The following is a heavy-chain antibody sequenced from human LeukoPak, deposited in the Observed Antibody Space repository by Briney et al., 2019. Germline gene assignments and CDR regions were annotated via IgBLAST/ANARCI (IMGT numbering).Heavy chain of an antibody. V-gene: IGHV3-33*01. Sequence: GGSLRLSCAASGFTFSNYGMHWVRQAPGKGLEWVAVIWSDGSIKYYADSVKGRFTISRDNSRNTLYLQMNSLRAEDTAVYYCARGPIAVAGTPSIYQHWGQGTLVTVSS. CDR3: ARGPIAVAGTPSIYQH. J-gene: IGHJ1*01. CDR1: GFTFSNYG. CDR2: IWSDGSIK. D-gene: IGHD6-19*01.